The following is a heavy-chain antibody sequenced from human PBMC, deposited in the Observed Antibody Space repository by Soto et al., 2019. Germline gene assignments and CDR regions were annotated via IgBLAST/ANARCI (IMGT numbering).Heavy chain of an antibody. CDR3: ARHFYDSSGPYYFDY. J-gene: IGHJ4*02. CDR2: IGGLGGNA. CDR1: GFTFRNYA. Sequence: EVQLLESGGGLVQPGGSLRLSCAVSGFTFRNYAMSWVRQAPGKGLEWVSGIGGLGGNAYTADSVKGRFTISRDNSKSTLYLQMSRLRAEDTAIYYCARHFYDSSGPYYFDYWGQGSLVTVSS. D-gene: IGHD3-22*01. V-gene: IGHV3-23*01.